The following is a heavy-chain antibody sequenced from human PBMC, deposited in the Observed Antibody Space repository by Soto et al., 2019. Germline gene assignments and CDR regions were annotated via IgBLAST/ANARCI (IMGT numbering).Heavy chain of an antibody. J-gene: IGHJ5*02. Sequence: SETLSLTCTVSGGSISSSSYYWGWIRQPPGKGLEWIGSIYYSGSTYYNPSLKSRVTISVDTSKNQFSLKLSSVTAADTAVYYCARHPPYYYGSGSQNWFDPWGQGTLVTVSS. D-gene: IGHD3-10*01. CDR2: IYYSGST. CDR3: ARHPPYYYGSGSQNWFDP. CDR1: GGSISSSSYY. V-gene: IGHV4-39*01.